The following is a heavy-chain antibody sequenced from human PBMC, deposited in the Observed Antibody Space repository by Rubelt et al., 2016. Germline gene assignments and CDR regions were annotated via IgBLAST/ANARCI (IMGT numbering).Heavy chain of an antibody. CDR2: ISHSGST. CDR3: ARNIKTASMDV. CDR1: GGSINDNNW. V-gene: IGHV4-4*02. D-gene: IGHD1-14*01. J-gene: IGHJ6*02. Sequence: SLTCAVSGGSINDNNWWSWVRQPPGKGLEWIGEISHSGSTSYNPFLQSRVTISMDKSMHHFSLKLSSVTAADTAVYYCARNIKTASMDVWGQGTTVTVSS.